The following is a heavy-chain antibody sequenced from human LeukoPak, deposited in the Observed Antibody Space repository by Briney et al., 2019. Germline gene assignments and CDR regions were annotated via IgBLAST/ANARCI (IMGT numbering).Heavy chain of an antibody. CDR1: GFTFSSYS. V-gene: IGHV3-48*04. D-gene: IGHD3-22*01. J-gene: IGHJ4*02. Sequence: GGSLRLSCAASGFTFSSYSMNWVRQAPGKGLEWVSDISSTGSTIYYADSVKGRFTISRDNAKNSLYLQMNSLRAEDTAVYYCARGRSNYYYDSSGYRPNFDYWGQGTLVTVSS. CDR3: ARGRSNYYYDSSGYRPNFDY. CDR2: ISSTGSTI.